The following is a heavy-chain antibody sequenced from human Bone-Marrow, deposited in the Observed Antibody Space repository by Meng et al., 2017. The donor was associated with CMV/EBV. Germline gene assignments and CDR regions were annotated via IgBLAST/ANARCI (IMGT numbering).Heavy chain of an antibody. Sequence: ASVKVSCKASGGTFSSYAISWVRQAPGQGLEWMGWINPQSGDTNYAQNFQGRVTLTRDTSISTAYMELSSLRSDDTAMYYCARDMTTTWYGGSDSWGQGTLVTVSS. V-gene: IGHV1-2*02. J-gene: IGHJ4*02. CDR2: INPQSGDT. D-gene: IGHD3-10*01. CDR3: ARDMTTTWYGGSDS. CDR1: GGTFSSYA.